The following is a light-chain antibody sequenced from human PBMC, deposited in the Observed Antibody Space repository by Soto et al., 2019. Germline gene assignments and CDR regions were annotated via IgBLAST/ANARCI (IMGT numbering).Light chain of an antibody. CDR3: ATWADRVTAYYV. CDR2: RNN. V-gene: IGLV1-47*01. J-gene: IGLJ1*01. Sequence: QAVVTQPPSASGTPGQRVTISCPGSSSNIGSHDVDWYQQLPGTAPRLLIYRNNERPSGVPDRFSGSKSGTSASLAISGLRSEDEADYYCATWADRVTAYYVFGSGTKLTVL. CDR1: SSNIGSHD.